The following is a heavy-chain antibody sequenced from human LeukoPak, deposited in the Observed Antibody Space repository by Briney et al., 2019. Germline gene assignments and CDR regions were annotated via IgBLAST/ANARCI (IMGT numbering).Heavy chain of an antibody. D-gene: IGHD6-25*01. CDR2: ISGSGGST. Sequence: GGSLRLSCAASGFTFSNYIMRWLRRAPGKGLDWVSGISGSGGSTYCADSVTGRFTISRDNSKNTLYLHMDSLRAEDTALYYCAKDMMRPGYSSAWGNMFDYWGQGTLVTVSS. CDR3: AKDMMRPGYSSAWGNMFDY. V-gene: IGHV3-23*01. CDR1: GFTFSNYI. J-gene: IGHJ4*02.